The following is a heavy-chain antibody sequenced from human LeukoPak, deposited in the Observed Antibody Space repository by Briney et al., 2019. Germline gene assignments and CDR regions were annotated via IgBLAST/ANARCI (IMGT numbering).Heavy chain of an antibody. Sequence: GGSLRLSCAASGFSFSSYSMNWVRQAPGKGLEWVSYISSSSNTIYYADSVKGRFTISRDNAKNSLYLQMNSLRAEDTAVYYCIVLAVTGTSGFDSWGQGTLVTVSS. V-gene: IGHV3-48*01. J-gene: IGHJ4*02. CDR3: IVLAVTGTSGFDS. CDR1: GFSFSSYS. D-gene: IGHD6-19*01. CDR2: ISSSSNTI.